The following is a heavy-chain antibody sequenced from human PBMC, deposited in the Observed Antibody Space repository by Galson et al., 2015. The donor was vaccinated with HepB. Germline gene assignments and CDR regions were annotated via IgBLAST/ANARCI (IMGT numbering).Heavy chain of an antibody. CDR3: TRQNNWLVMDS. D-gene: IGHD1-20*01. J-gene: IGHJ4*02. CDR1: GFIFDDYV. Sequence: SLRLSCAASGFIFDDYVMHWVRQAPGKGLEWVAYIRWDSANIYYADFVRGRFTISRDNSKNSLYLHMTSLRPEDTALYYCTRQNNWLVMDSWGQGTLVTVSS. V-gene: IGHV3-43D*03. CDR2: IRWDSANI.